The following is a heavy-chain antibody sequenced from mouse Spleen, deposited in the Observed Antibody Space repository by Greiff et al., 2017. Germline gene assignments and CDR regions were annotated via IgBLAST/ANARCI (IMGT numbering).Heavy chain of an antibody. V-gene: IGHV1-18*01. J-gene: IGHJ4*01. CDR1: GYTFTDYN. CDR3: ARWGRGLDY. CDR2: INPNNGGT. Sequence: EVKVVESGPELVKPGASVKIPCKASGYTFTDYNMDWVKQSHGKSLEWIGDINPNNGGTIYNQKFKGKATLTVDKSSSTAYMELRSLTSEDTAVYYCARWGRGLDYWGQGTSVTVSS. D-gene: IGHD3-3*01.